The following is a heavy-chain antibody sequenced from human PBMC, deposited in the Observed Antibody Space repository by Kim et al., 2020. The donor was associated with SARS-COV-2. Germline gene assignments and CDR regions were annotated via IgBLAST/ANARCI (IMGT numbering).Heavy chain of an antibody. CDR3: ARDSFWSGRPADY. Sequence: GGSLRLSCAASGFTVSSNYMSWVRQAPGKGLEWVSVIYSGGSTYYADSVKGRFTISRDNSKNTLYLQMNSLRAEDTAVYYCARDSFWSGRPADYWGQGTLVTVSS. CDR1: GFTVSSNY. CDR2: IYSGGST. D-gene: IGHD3-3*01. V-gene: IGHV3-53*01. J-gene: IGHJ4*02.